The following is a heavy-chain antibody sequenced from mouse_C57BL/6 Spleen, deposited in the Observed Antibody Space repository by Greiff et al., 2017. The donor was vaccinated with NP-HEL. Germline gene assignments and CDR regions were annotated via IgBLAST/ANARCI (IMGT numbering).Heavy chain of an antibody. D-gene: IGHD1-1*01. CDR3: AREADYYGSSHGGFAY. Sequence: QVQLKQPGAELVKPGASVKMSCKASGYTFTSYWITWVKQRPGQGLEWIGDIYPGSGSTNYNEKFKSKATLTVDTSSSTAYMQLSSLTSEDSAVYYCAREADYYGSSHGGFAYWGQGTLVTVSA. CDR1: GYTFTSYW. CDR2: IYPGSGST. J-gene: IGHJ3*01. V-gene: IGHV1-55*01.